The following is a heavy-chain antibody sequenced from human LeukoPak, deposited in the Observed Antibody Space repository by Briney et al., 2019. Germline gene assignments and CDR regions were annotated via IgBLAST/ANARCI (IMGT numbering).Heavy chain of an antibody. CDR1: GYTFTSYY. CDR2: INPSAGST. V-gene: IGHV1-46*01. D-gene: IGHD3-3*01. CDR3: ARGVLRFLEWSSPSRTSWFDP. J-gene: IGHJ5*02. Sequence: ASVKVSCKASGYTFTSYYMHWVRQAPGQGLEWMGIINPSAGSTSYAQKFQGRVTMTRDTSTSTVYMELSSLRSEDTAVYYCARGVLRFLEWSSPSRTSWFDPWGQGTLVTVSS.